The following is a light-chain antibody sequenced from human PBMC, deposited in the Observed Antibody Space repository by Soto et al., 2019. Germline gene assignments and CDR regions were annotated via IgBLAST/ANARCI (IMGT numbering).Light chain of an antibody. CDR2: KAS. J-gene: IGKJ5*01. CDR1: QSISSW. V-gene: IGKV1-5*03. CDR3: QQYNNYLIT. Sequence: DIQMTQSPSTLSASVGDRVTITCRASQSISSWLAWYQQKPGKAPKLLIYKASSLQRGVPSRFSGSGSGTEFTLTISSLQPDDFATYYCQQYNNYLITFGPGTRLEIK.